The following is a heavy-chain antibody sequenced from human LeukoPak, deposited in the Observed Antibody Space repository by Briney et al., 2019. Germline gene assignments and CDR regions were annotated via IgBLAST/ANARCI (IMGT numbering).Heavy chain of an antibody. CDR3: ATEAYYYDSSGSDAFDI. J-gene: IGHJ3*02. CDR2: FDPEDGET. CDR1: GYTLTELS. Sequence: ASLKVSCKVSGYTLTELSMHWVRQAPGNGLEWMGGFDPEDGETIYAQKFQGRVTMTEDTSTDTAYMELSSLRSEDTAVYYCATEAYYYDSSGSDAFDIWGQGTMVTVSS. D-gene: IGHD3-22*01. V-gene: IGHV1-24*01.